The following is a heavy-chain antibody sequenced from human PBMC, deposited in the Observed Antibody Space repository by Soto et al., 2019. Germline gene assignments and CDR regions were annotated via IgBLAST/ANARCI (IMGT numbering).Heavy chain of an antibody. Sequence: GESLKISCKGSGYSFTSYWIGWVRQMPGKGLEWMGIIYPGDSDTRYSPSFQGQVTISADKSISTAYLQWSSLKASDTAMYYCARQIGCSSTSCQGPFDYWGQGTLVTVSS. D-gene: IGHD2-2*01. J-gene: IGHJ4*02. V-gene: IGHV5-51*01. CDR3: ARQIGCSSTSCQGPFDY. CDR1: GYSFTSYW. CDR2: IYPGDSDT.